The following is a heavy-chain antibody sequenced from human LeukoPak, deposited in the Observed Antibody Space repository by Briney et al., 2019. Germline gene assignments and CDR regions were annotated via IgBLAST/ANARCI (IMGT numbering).Heavy chain of an antibody. CDR2: ISGSGDTT. CDR1: GYIFCIYT. V-gene: IGHV3-23*01. D-gene: IGHD3-10*01. CDR3: AKDEYYGSGSYSFDY. Sequence: GGSLRLSCATSGYIFCIYTVNWVRHAPGKGLEWVSLISGSGDTTYYADSVKGRFTISRDNSKNTLYLQMNSLRAEDTAVYYCAKDEYYGSGSYSFDYWGQGTLVTVSS. J-gene: IGHJ4*02.